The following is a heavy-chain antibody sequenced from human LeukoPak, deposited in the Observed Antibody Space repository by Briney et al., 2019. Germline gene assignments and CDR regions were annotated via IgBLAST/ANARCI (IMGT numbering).Heavy chain of an antibody. Sequence: SQTLFLTCTVSGASISNGNYYWSWIRQPAGRRLEWIGRFYTPGSTDYNPSLMSRVSISLDTSKNQFSLRLNSVTAADTAVYYCARDGPSIQFQLWGQGTRVTVSS. D-gene: IGHD5-24*01. V-gene: IGHV4-61*02. CDR3: ARDGPSIQFQL. J-gene: IGHJ1*01. CDR2: FYTPGST. CDR1: GASISNGNYY.